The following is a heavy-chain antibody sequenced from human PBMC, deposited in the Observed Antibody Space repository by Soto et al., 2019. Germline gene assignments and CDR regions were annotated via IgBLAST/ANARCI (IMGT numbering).Heavy chain of an antibody. Sequence: ASVKVSCKXSGFTFSNYGLNWVRQAPGQGLEWMGWVSANNGHTNYAQNLQGRVSVTTDTSTSTAYMELRGLRFDDTAVYYCARDIESVTAKHFFYYYAMDVWGQGTTVTVSS. CDR2: VSANNGHT. J-gene: IGHJ6*02. CDR1: GFTFSNYG. CDR3: ARDIESVTAKHFFYYYAMDV. D-gene: IGHD2-8*01. V-gene: IGHV1-18*01.